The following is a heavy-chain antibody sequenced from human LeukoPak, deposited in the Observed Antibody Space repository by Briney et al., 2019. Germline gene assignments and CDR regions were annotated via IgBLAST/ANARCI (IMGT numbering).Heavy chain of an antibody. D-gene: IGHD5-24*01. CDR1: GGTFSSYA. CDR3: ARDLLDGYNHGYFDY. V-gene: IGHV1-69*06. J-gene: IGHJ4*02. Sequence: GASVKVSCKASGGTFSSYAISWVRQAPGQGLEWMGGIIPIFGTANYAQKFQGRVTITADKSTSTAYMELSSLRSEDTAVYYCARDLLDGYNHGYFDYWGQGTLVTVSS. CDR2: IIPIFGTA.